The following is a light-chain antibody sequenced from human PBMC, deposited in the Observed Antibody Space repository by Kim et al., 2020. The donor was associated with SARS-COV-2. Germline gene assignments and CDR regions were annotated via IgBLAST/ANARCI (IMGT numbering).Light chain of an antibody. CDR2: QDS. Sequence: SYELTQPPSVSVSPGQTASITCSGDKLGDKYACWYQQKPGQSPVLVIYQDSKRPSGIPERFSGSNSGNTATLTIGGTQAMDDADYYCQAWDSSTVVFGGGTQLTVL. V-gene: IGLV3-1*01. CDR3: QAWDSSTVV. J-gene: IGLJ2*01. CDR1: KLGDKY.